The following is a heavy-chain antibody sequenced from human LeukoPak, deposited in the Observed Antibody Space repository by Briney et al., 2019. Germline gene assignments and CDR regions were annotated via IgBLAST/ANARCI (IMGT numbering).Heavy chain of an antibody. D-gene: IGHD3-22*01. CDR1: GGSISSDDYY. Sequence: SETLSLTCTVSGGSISSDDYYCSWIRQPAGKGLEWIGRISSSGSTNYNPSLKSRVTISVDTSKNQFSLKLSSVTAADTAVYFCARGPYSYDSSGAFDIWGQGTMVTVSS. CDR2: ISSSGST. CDR3: ARGPYSYDSSGAFDI. V-gene: IGHV4-61*02. J-gene: IGHJ3*02.